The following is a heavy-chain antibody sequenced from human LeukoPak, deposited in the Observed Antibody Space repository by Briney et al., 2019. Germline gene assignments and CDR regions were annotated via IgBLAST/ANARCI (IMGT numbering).Heavy chain of an antibody. CDR3: ARRTGIQLWNVNYYYYYMDV. V-gene: IGHV4-59*01. CDR2: IYYSGST. Sequence: SETLSLTCTVSGGSISSYYWSWIRQPPGKGLEWIGYIYYSGSTNYNPSLKSRVTISVATSKNQFSLKLSSVTAADTAVYYCARRTGIQLWNVNYYYYYMDVWGKGTTVTVSS. CDR1: GGSISSYY. D-gene: IGHD5-18*01. J-gene: IGHJ6*03.